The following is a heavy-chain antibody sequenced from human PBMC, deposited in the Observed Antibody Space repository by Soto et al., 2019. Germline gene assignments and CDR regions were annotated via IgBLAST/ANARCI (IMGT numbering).Heavy chain of an antibody. CDR3: ATARNYYYYGMDV. V-gene: IGHV1-69*13. J-gene: IGHJ6*02. Sequence: SVKVSCKASGGTFSSYAISWVRQAPGQGLEWMGGIIPIFGTANYAQKFQGRVTITADESTSTAYMELSSLRSEDTAVHYCATARNYYYYGMDVWGQGTTVTVSS. CDR2: IIPIFGTA. CDR1: GGTFSSYA.